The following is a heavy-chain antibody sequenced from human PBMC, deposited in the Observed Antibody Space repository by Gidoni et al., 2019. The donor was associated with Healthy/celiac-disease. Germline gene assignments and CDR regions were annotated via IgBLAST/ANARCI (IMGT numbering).Heavy chain of an antibody. D-gene: IGHD6-19*01. CDR3: ARRQIAVAAGLDY. J-gene: IGHJ4*02. CDR2: IYYSGST. Sequence: QLQLQESGPGLVKPSETLSLTCTVSGGSIISSSYYWGWIRQPPGKGLEWIGSIYYSGSTYYNPSLKSRVTISVDTSKNQFSLKLSSVTAADTAVYYCARRQIAVAAGLDYWGQGTLVTVSS. V-gene: IGHV4-39*01. CDR1: GGSIISSSYY.